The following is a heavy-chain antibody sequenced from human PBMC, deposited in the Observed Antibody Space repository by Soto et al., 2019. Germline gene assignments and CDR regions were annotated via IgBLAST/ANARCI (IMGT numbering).Heavy chain of an antibody. V-gene: IGHV4-34*01. Sequence: SETLSLTCAVYGGSLNNYYWNWIRQPPGKGLEWIGEINHSGSTNYSPSLESRVTISVDTPKNQFSLKLTSVTAADTAVYYCARKLRFLGGNWLAPWGQGTLVTSPQ. J-gene: IGHJ5*02. D-gene: IGHD3-3*01. CDR3: ARKLRFLGGNWLAP. CDR1: GGSLNNYY. CDR2: INHSGST.